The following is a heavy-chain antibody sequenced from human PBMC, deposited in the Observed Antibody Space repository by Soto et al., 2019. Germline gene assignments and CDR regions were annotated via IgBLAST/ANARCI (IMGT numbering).Heavy chain of an antibody. Sequence: TSETLSLTCTVSGGSISSGDYYWSWIRQPPGKGLEWIGYIYYTGRTYYNPSLKSRITISVDASKNQFSLRLSSVTAADTAVYYCARCPYYYDSSGYCFDSWGQGTLVTVSS. V-gene: IGHV4-30-4*01. D-gene: IGHD3-22*01. CDR3: ARCPYYYDSSGYCFDS. CDR1: GGSISSGDYY. J-gene: IGHJ4*02. CDR2: IYYTGRT.